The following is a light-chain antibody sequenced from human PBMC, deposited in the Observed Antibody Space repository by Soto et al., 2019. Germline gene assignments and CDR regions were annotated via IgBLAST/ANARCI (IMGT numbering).Light chain of an antibody. CDR3: QQYYSYPWT. V-gene: IGKV1-5*03. J-gene: IGKJ1*01. Sequence: DIQNTKSPSTLSAAGGERVTITCRASQSISNRLAWHQQKPGKVPKILIYKASSLESGVPSRFSGSGSGTEFTLTISSLQPDDFATYYCQQYYSYPWTFGQGTKVDIK. CDR1: QSISNR. CDR2: KAS.